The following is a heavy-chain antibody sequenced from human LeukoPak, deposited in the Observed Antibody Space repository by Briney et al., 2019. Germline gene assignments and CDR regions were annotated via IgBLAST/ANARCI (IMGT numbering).Heavy chain of an antibody. D-gene: IGHD5-12*01. Sequence: SRSLRLSCAASGFTFDDYSMHWVRQAPGKGLEWVSGISWNSGGAGYADSVKGRFTISRDNAKNSLYLQMNSLRTEDTALYYCAKDRTYSGYDALDYWGQGTLVTVSS. J-gene: IGHJ4*02. CDR3: AKDRTYSGYDALDY. CDR1: GFTFDDYS. V-gene: IGHV3-9*01. CDR2: ISWNSGGA.